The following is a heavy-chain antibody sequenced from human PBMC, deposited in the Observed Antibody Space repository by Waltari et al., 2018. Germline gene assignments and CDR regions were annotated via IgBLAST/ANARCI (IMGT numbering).Heavy chain of an antibody. CDR1: GGTFSSYA. D-gene: IGHD3-22*01. J-gene: IGHJ4*02. CDR2: IHPIPGKR. CDR3: ARDFTYYYDYGAETGGSYFDY. V-gene: IGHV1-69*04. Sequence: QVQLVQSGAEVKKPGSSVKVSCKASGGTFSSYAISWVRQAPGQGREWKGKIHPIPGKRKQRPKCQGKVNNTADKSTSTAYMELSSLRSEDTAVYYCARDFTYYYDYGAETGGSYFDYWGQGTLVTVSS.